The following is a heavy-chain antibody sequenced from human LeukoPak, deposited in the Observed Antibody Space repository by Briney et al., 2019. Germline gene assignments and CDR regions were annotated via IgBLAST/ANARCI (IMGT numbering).Heavy chain of an antibody. J-gene: IGHJ4*02. Sequence: PGGSLRLSCVTSGFTFSDYWMGWVRQGPGKRLEWVASINQDGGENYYVDSVKGRFTISRDNAKNSLYLQMNSLRAEDTAIYYCTRDGDTSGYSDWGQGTRVTVSS. CDR3: TRDGDTSGYSD. V-gene: IGHV3-7*01. CDR1: GFTFSDYW. D-gene: IGHD3-22*01. CDR2: INQDGGEN.